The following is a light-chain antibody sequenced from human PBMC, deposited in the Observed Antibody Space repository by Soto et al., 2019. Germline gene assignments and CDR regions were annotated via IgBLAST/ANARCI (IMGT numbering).Light chain of an antibody. J-gene: IGKJ2*01. CDR1: QSVSSSY. CDR3: QQYGSSPQYT. CDR2: GAS. V-gene: IGKV3-20*01. Sequence: EIVLTQSPGTLSLSPGERATLSCRASQSVSSSYLAWYQQKPGQAPRLLIYGASSRATGIPDRVSGSGSGTDFPLTISRLEPEDFAVYYCQQYGSSPQYTFGQGTKLEIK.